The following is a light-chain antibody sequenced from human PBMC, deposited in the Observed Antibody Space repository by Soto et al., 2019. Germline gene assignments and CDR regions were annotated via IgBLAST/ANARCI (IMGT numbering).Light chain of an antibody. CDR1: QGIRND. J-gene: IGKJ4*01. CDR2: SAS. Sequence: DIQMTQSPSSLSASVGDRVTITCRASQGIRNDLVWHQQTPWKAPKRLIYSASSLQSGVQSRFRGSGSGKEFTFTVWRMEGEDLAVYNCQQFSMYPLTLGGGTKVDNK. V-gene: IGKV1-17*01. CDR3: QQFSMYPLT.